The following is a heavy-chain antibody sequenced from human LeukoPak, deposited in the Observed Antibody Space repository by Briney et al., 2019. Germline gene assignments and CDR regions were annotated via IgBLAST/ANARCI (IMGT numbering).Heavy chain of an antibody. Sequence: PSETLSLTCAVYGGSFSGYYWSWIRQPPGKGLEWIGEISHSGSTNYNPSLKSRVTISVDTSKNQLSLKLSSVTAADTAMYYCAGVELATTKFESWGQGTLVTVSS. J-gene: IGHJ4*02. CDR3: AGVELATTKFES. V-gene: IGHV4-34*01. CDR2: ISHSGST. D-gene: IGHD5-24*01. CDR1: GGSFSGYY.